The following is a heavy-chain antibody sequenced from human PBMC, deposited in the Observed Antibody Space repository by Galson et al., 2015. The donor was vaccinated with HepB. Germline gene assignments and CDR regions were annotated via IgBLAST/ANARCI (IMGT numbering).Heavy chain of an antibody. CDR3: ARAGGSYRNWYFDL. CDR1: GFTVSTKY. CDR2: IYSGGST. D-gene: IGHD1-26*01. V-gene: IGHV3-53*01. J-gene: IGHJ2*01. Sequence: SLRLSCAASGFTVSTKYMNWVRQTPGKGLEWVSLIYSGGSTYYADSVKGRFTISRDNSSNTLYLQMNSLRAEDTAVYYCARAGGSYRNWYFDLWGRGTLVTVSS.